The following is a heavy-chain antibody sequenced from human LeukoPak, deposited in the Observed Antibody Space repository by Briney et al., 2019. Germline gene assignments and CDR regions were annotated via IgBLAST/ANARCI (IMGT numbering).Heavy chain of an antibody. Sequence: SQTLSLTCVNSGDSVSNNAWNWVRQTPSGGLECLGRTYYDSKWYNHYAESVKSRISINPDTSKNQFSLQLNSVTPEDTAVYYCARGWARDGFNIWSQGTMVTVSS. V-gene: IGHV6-1*01. J-gene: IGHJ3*02. CDR3: ARGWARDGFNI. D-gene: IGHD6-13*01. CDR2: TYYDSKWYN. CDR1: GDSVSNNA.